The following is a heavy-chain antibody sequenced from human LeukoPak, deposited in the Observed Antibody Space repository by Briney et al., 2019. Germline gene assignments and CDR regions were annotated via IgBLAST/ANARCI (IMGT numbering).Heavy chain of an antibody. J-gene: IGHJ6*02. CDR3: ARARMAAAGAQYGMDV. CDR2: IYHSGST. Sequence: SQTLSLTCAVSGGSISSGGYSWSWIRQPPGKGLEWIGYIYHSGSTYYNPSLTSRVTTSVDRSKNQFSLKLSSVTAADTAVYYCARARMAAAGAQYGMDVWGQGTTVTVSS. V-gene: IGHV4-30-2*01. D-gene: IGHD6-13*01. CDR1: GGSISSGGYS.